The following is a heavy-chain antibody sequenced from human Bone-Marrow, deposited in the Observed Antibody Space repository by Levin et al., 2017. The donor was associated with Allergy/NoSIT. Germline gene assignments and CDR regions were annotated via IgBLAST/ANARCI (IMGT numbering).Heavy chain of an antibody. CDR3: ARVASHLDY. CDR1: GGSISSYY. CDR2: IYYSGST. J-gene: IGHJ4*02. Sequence: SQTLSLTCTVSGGSISSYYWSWIRQPPGKGLEWIGYIYYSGSTNYNPSLKSRVTISVDTSKNQFSLKLSSVTAADTAVYYCARVASHLDYWGQGTLVTVSS. V-gene: IGHV4-59*01.